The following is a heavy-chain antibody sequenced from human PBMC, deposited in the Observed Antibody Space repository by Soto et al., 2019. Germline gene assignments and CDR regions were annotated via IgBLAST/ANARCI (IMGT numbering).Heavy chain of an antibody. Sequence: VQLVESGGGLVKPGGSLRLSCAASGFTFSSYSMNWVRQAPGKGLEWVSSISSSSSYIYYADSVKGRFTISRDNAKTSLYLQMNSLRAEDTAVYYCASFYFDFRIDYWGQGTLVTVSS. CDR1: GFTFSSYS. CDR3: ASFYFDFRIDY. V-gene: IGHV3-21*01. J-gene: IGHJ4*02. D-gene: IGHD3-9*01. CDR2: ISSSSSYI.